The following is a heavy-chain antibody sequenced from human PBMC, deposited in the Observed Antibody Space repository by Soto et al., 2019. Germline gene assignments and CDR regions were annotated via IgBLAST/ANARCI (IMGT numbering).Heavy chain of an antibody. Sequence: QVQLVQSGAEVKKPGASVKVSCKVSGYTLTELSIHWVRQAPGKGLEWMGGFDPEDGETIYAQKFQGRVTMTEDTSTDTAYMELSSLRSEDTAVYYCATVRHSYGPDYYYYGMDVWGQGTTVTVSS. V-gene: IGHV1-24*01. CDR3: ATVRHSYGPDYYYYGMDV. D-gene: IGHD5-18*01. J-gene: IGHJ6*02. CDR2: FDPEDGET. CDR1: GYTLTELS.